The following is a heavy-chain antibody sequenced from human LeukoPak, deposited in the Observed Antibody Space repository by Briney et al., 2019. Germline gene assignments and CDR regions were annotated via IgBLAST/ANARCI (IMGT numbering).Heavy chain of an antibody. CDR2: IWYDGSNK. V-gene: IGHV3-33*01. CDR3: ARERIAAANWFDP. CDR1: GFTLSRYG. D-gene: IGHD6-13*01. Sequence: AGGSLRLSCAASGFTLSRYGMHGVRQAPGKGLEGVAVIWYDGSNKYYADSVKGRFTISRDNSKNTLYLQMNSLRAEDTAVYYCARERIAAANWFDPWGQGTLVTVSS. J-gene: IGHJ5*02.